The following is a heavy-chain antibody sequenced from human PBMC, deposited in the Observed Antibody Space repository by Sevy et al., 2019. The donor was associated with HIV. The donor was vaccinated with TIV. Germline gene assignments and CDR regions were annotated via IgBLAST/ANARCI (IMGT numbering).Heavy chain of an antibody. Sequence: GESLKISCRASGYKFSSYWIAWVRQVPGKGLEWVGLIYPADSDTKYSPSFQGQVTISTDRSISTAYLQWRSLKASDSAMYYCAVWGGLEVDKFNSYPTPFDYWGQGTMISVSS. CDR2: IYPADSDT. CDR3: AVWGGLEVDKFNSYPTPFDY. V-gene: IGHV5-51*01. J-gene: IGHJ4*02. CDR1: GYKFSSYW. D-gene: IGHD2-15*01.